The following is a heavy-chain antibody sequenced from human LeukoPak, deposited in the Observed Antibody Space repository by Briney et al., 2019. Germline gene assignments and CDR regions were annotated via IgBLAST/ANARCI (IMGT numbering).Heavy chain of an antibody. D-gene: IGHD1-26*01. CDR1: GFTFSSYG. CDR3: ARDPTSVGATDDAFDI. V-gene: IGHV3-33*01. Sequence: PGRSLRLSCAASGFTFSSYGMHWVRQAPGKGLEWVAVIWYDGSNKYYADSVKGRFTISRDNSKNTLYLQMNSLRAEDTAVYYCARDPTSVGATDDAFDIWGQGTMVTVSS. J-gene: IGHJ3*02. CDR2: IWYDGSNK.